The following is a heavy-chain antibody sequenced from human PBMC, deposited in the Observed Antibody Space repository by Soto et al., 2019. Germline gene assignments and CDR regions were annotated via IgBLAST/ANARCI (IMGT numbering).Heavy chain of an antibody. V-gene: IGHV3-21*01. CDR1: GFTFNTYD. CDR2: ITTSSAYI. J-gene: IGHJ5*02. Sequence: EVQLVESGGVLVKPGGSLRLSRAASGFTFNTYDMNWVRQAPGKGLEWVSSITTSSAYISYADSLKGRITISRDNAKNSLFLQMNSLRAEDTAVYYCVRSGTARLLRHSWFDTWGQGTLVTVSS. D-gene: IGHD2-21*01. CDR3: VRSGTARLLRHSWFDT.